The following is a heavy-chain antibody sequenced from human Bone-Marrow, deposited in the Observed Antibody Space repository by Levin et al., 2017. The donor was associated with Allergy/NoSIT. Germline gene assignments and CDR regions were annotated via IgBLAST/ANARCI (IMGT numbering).Heavy chain of an antibody. V-gene: IGHV4-61*01. D-gene: IGHD2-15*01. J-gene: IGHJ5*02. CDR1: DSSVSSGTYY. CDR3: ARDSCTGGTCYSFSS. Sequence: TSETLSLTCTVSDSSVSSGTYYWNWIRQVPGRGLEWIGYIYYSGTTNYNPSLESRVTISLDTSKNQFSLKLTSVTAADTAVYYCARDSCTGGTCYSFSSWGQGTLVTVSS. CDR2: IYYSGTT.